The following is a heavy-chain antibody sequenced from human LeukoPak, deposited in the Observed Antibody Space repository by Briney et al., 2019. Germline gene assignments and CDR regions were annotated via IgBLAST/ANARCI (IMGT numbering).Heavy chain of an antibody. Sequence: GGSLRLSCAASGFTFSSYAVSWVRQAPGVGLEWVSTISGRGGSTFYADSVKGRFTISRDNSKNTLYLQMNSLRTEDTAVYYCGRIAINANNGMDVWGQGTTVTVSS. CDR2: ISGRGGST. J-gene: IGHJ6*02. CDR3: GRIAINANNGMDV. D-gene: IGHD1/OR15-1a*01. V-gene: IGHV3-23*01. CDR1: GFTFSSYA.